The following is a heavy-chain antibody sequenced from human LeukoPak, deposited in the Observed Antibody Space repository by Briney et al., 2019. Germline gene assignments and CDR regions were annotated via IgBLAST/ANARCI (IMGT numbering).Heavy chain of an antibody. CDR2: INPSGGST. CDR3: ARESGGSGSYYYSH. V-gene: IGHV1-46*01. Sequence: WMEIINPSGGSTSYEQKFQGRVTMTRDTSTSTVYMELSSLRSEDTAVYYCARESGGSGSYYYSHWGQGTLVTVSS. J-gene: IGHJ4*02. D-gene: IGHD3-10*01.